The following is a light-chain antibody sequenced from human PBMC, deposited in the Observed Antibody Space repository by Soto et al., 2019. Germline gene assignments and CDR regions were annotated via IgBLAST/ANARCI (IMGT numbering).Light chain of an antibody. CDR2: GAS. CDR3: QQLNSDWYA. CDR1: GIRHY. Sequence: QVDQAPTFLVAFGGGKSPLPLRGQQGIRHYLAWYLQRPGKAPKLLIYGASTLQSGVPSRFSGSGSGTEFTLTISSLQPEDFGTYYCQQLNSDWYAFGQGTKLEIK. V-gene: IGKV1-9*01. J-gene: IGKJ2*01.